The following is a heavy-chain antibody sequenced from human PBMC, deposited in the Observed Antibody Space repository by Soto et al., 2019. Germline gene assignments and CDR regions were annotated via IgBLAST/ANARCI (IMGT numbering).Heavy chain of an antibody. D-gene: IGHD3-3*01. CDR1: GFTFSSYS. CDR3: AREYLEWLSHMDV. CDR2: ISSSSSTI. Sequence: EVQLVESGGGLVQPGGSLRLSCAASGFTFSSYSMNWVRQAPGKGLEWVSYISSSSSTIYYADSVKGRFTISRDNAKNSLYLQMNSLRAEDTAVYYCAREYLEWLSHMDVWGKGTTVTVSS. J-gene: IGHJ6*03. V-gene: IGHV3-48*01.